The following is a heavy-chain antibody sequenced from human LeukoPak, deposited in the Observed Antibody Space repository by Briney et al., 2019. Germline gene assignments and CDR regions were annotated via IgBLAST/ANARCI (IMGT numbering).Heavy chain of an antibody. Sequence: SETLSLTCTVSGGSISSSSYYWSWIRQPPGKGLEWIGEINHSGSTNYNPSLKSRVTISVDTSKNLFSLKLSSVTAADTAVYYCARGRDDIPNLDSGSSPGGDYWGQGTLVTVSS. J-gene: IGHJ4*02. D-gene: IGHD1-26*01. V-gene: IGHV4-39*07. CDR1: GGSISSSSYY. CDR2: INHSGST. CDR3: ARGRDDIPNLDSGSSPGGDY.